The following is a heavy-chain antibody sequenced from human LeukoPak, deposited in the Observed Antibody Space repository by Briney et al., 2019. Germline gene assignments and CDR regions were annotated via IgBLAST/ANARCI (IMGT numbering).Heavy chain of an antibody. CDR2: IYTSGST. Sequence: SETLSLTCTVSGGSISSYYWSWIRQPAGKGLEWIGRIYTSGSTNYNPSLKSRVTISVDTSKNQFSLKLSSVTAADTAVYYCARTIVVVPAATVNWFDPCGQGTLVTVSS. D-gene: IGHD2-2*01. CDR1: GGSISSYY. V-gene: IGHV4-4*07. CDR3: ARTIVVVPAATVNWFDP. J-gene: IGHJ5*02.